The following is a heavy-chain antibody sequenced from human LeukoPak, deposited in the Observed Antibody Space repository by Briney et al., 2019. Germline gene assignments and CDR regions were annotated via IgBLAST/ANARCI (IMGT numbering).Heavy chain of an antibody. V-gene: IGHV3-23*01. D-gene: IGHD3-3*01. CDR2: ISGSGGST. CDR1: GFTFSSYA. J-gene: IGHJ4*02. CDR3: AKVPYTIFGVVNSPLDY. Sequence: GGSLRLSCAASGFTFSSYAMSWVRQAPGKGLEWVSAISGSGGSTYYADSVKGRFTISRDNSKNTLYLQMNSLRAEDTAVYYCAKVPYTIFGVVNSPLDYWGQGTLVTVSS.